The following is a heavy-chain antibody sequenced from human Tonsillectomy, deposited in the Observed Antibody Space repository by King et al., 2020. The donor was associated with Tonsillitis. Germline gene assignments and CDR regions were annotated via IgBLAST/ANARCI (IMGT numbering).Heavy chain of an antibody. Sequence: LQLQESGPGLVKPSETLSLTCTVSGGSISSGSYYWGWIRQPPGKGLEWIGTIFYTGSTYYNPSLKSRVTISVDTSKNQFSLKLSSVTAADTAVYFCARRGYGGPLFDYWGQGTLVTVSS. CDR3: ARRGYGGPLFDY. CDR1: GGSISSGSYY. CDR2: IFYTGST. V-gene: IGHV4-39*07. D-gene: IGHD4-23*01. J-gene: IGHJ4*02.